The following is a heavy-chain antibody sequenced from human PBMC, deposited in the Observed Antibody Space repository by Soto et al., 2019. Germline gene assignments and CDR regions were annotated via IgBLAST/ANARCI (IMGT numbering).Heavy chain of an antibody. CDR3: ARESEDLTSNFDY. Sequence: EVQLVESGGGLVQPGRSLRLSCAASGFSFGDYDMHWVRQAPGKGLEWVSSNNWNSGNIGYADSVKGRFTISRDNAKNSVYLDMNSLSAEDTAVYYCARESEDLTSNFDYWGQGTLVTVSS. CDR2: NNWNSGNI. J-gene: IGHJ4*02. V-gene: IGHV3-9*01. CDR1: GFSFGDYD.